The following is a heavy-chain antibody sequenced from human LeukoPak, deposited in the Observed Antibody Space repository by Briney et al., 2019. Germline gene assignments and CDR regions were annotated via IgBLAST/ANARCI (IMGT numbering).Heavy chain of an antibody. CDR3: ARALIGYYFDY. V-gene: IGHV3-21*06. D-gene: IGHD2-8*01. J-gene: IGHJ4*02. CDR2: VSNSGDYI. CDR1: GYSFSSYR. Sequence: GESLKISCQGSGYSFSSYRMNWVRQAPGKGLEWVSSVSNSGDYIHYADSVKGRFTISRDNSKNSLYLQMNSLRAEDTAVYYCARALIGYYFDYWGQGTLVTVSS.